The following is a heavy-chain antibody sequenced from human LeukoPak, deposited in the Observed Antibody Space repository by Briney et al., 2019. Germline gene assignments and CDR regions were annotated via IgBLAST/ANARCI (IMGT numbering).Heavy chain of an antibody. CDR1: GYTFTSYG. J-gene: IGHJ4*02. CDR2: ISAYNGNT. D-gene: IGHD3-3*01. V-gene: IGHV1-18*01. Sequence: AASVKVSCKASGYTFTSYGISWVRQAPGQGLEWMGWISAYNGNTNYAQKLQGRVTMTTDTSTSTAYMELRSLRSDDTAVYYCASTTYYDFWSGYYASNWGQGTLVTVSS. CDR3: ASTTYYDFWSGYYASN.